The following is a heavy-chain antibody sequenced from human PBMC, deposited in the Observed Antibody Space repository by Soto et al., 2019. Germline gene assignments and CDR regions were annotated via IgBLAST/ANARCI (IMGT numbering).Heavy chain of an antibody. CDR1: GFTFSSYW. V-gene: IGHV3-7*04. Sequence: EVQLVESGGGLVQPGGSLRLSCAASGFTFSSYWMSWVRQAPGKGLEWVANIKQDGSEKYYVDSVTGRSTISRENAKNSLYLQMNRLRAEATAVYYCWRGLREWSSGSYTYDYWDQGTLVTVSS. CDR3: WRGLREWSSGSYTYDY. CDR2: IKQDGSEK. D-gene: IGHD1-26*01. J-gene: IGHJ4*02.